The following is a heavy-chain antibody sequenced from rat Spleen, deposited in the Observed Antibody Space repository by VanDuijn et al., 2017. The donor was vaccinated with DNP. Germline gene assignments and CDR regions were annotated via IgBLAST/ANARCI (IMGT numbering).Heavy chain of an antibody. CDR3: ARPMDYYSGGFAY. CDR1: GFSLSDYY. CDR2: ISYDGGTT. V-gene: IGHV5-22*01. D-gene: IGHD1-1*01. Sequence: EVQLVESGGGLVQPGGSLKLSCRASGFSLSDYYMAWVRQTPTKGLEWVAYISYDGGTTYSGDSVKGRFTISRDDATNFLYLQMNRLRSEDMATYYCARPMDYYSGGFAYWGQGTLVTVSS. J-gene: IGHJ3*01.